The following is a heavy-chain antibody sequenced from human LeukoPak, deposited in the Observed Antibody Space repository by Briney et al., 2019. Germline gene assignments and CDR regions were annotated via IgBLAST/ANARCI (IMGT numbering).Heavy chain of an antibody. CDR2: IYYSGST. V-gene: IGHV4-59*08. CDR3: ARGYSSFDY. D-gene: IGHD6-13*01. CDR1: GGSISSYY. Sequence: PSETLSLTCTVSGGSISSYYWSWIRQPPGKGLEWIGYIYYSGSTNYNPSLKSRVTISVDTSKNQFSLKLSSVTAADTAVYYCARGYSSFDYWGQGTLVTASS. J-gene: IGHJ4*02.